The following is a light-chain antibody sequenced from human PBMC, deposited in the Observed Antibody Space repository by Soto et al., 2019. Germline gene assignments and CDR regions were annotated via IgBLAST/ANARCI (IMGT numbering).Light chain of an antibody. J-gene: IGKJ2*02. CDR1: QSVSSF. CDR3: LQRTNCRPVCT. Sequence: EIVLTQSPVTLSLSPGERATLSCRASQSVSSFLAWYQQKPGQPPRLLIYDVSHRAADIPARFSGSWSGTDFTITISSLEPEDFAVYHCLQRTNCRPVCTFGKGTNLEIK. V-gene: IGKV3-11*01. CDR2: DVS.